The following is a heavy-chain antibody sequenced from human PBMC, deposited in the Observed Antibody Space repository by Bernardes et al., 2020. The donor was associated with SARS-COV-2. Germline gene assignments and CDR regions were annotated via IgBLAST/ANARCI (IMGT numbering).Heavy chain of an antibody. CDR3: ARRGSGLYWYFDL. Sequence: GGSLRLSCAASGFTFSNYDMHWVRQVTGKGLEWVSGIATDGETYYTDSVKGRFAISGENAKNSMYLQMNSLRAGDTAMYYCARRGSGLYWYFDLWGRGTLVTVSS. V-gene: IGHV3-13*01. CDR1: GFTFSNYD. CDR2: IATDGET. J-gene: IGHJ2*01.